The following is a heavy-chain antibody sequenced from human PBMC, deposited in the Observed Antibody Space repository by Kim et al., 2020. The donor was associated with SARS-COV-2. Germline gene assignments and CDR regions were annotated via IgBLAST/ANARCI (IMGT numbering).Heavy chain of an antibody. D-gene: IGHD5-12*01. Sequence: GNGRLTISRENSKNTLYRQMNSLRAEDTAVYYCAKGGLGMATKYDPLGDYWGQGTLVTVSS. CDR3: AKGGLGMATKYDPLGDY. V-gene: IGHV3-23*01. J-gene: IGHJ4*02.